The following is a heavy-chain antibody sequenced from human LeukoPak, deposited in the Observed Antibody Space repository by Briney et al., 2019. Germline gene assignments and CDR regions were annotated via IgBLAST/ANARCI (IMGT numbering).Heavy chain of an antibody. Sequence: GGSLRLSCAASGFTFSSYWMSWVRQAPGEGLEWVANIKQDGSEKYYVDSVKGRFTISRGNAKNSLYLQMNSLRAEDTAVYYCARLQYYYGSGINFDYWGQGTLVTVSS. CDR3: ARLQYYYGSGINFDY. CDR1: GFTFSSYW. D-gene: IGHD3-10*01. J-gene: IGHJ4*02. V-gene: IGHV3-7*01. CDR2: IKQDGSEK.